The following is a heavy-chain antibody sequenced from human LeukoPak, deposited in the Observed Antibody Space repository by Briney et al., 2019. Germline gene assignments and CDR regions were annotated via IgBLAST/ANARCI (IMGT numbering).Heavy chain of an antibody. CDR2: ISGSGGST. CDR3: AKGRRDGYKTLDY. V-gene: IGHV3-23*01. J-gene: IGHJ4*02. Sequence: GGSLRLSCAASGFTFSSYGMSWVRQAPGKGLEWVSAISGSGGSTYYADSVKGRFTISRDNSKNTLYLQMNSLRAEDTAVYYCAKGRRDGYKTLDYWGQGTLVTVSS. D-gene: IGHD5-24*01. CDR1: GFTFSSYG.